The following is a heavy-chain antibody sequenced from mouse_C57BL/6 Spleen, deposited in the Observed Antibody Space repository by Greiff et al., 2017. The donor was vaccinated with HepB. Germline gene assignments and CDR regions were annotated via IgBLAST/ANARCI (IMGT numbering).Heavy chain of an antibody. CDR2: IDPETGGT. V-gene: IGHV1-15*01. D-gene: IGHD1-1*01. Sequence: VQLQQSGAELVRPGASVTLSCKASGYTFTDYEMHWVKQTPVHGLEWIGAIDPETGGTAYNQKFKGKAILTADKSSSTAYMELRSLTSEDSAVYYCTRSSYYGSSYPWYFDVWGTGTTVTVSS. CDR3: TRSSYYGSSYPWYFDV. CDR1: GYTFTDYE. J-gene: IGHJ1*03.